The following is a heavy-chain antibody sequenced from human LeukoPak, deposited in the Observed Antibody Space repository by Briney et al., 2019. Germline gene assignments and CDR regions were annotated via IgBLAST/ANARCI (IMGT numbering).Heavy chain of an antibody. Sequence: PGGSLRLSCAASGFTFSSYGMHWVRQAPGKGLEWVAFIRYDGSNKYYADSVKGRFTISRDNSKNTLCLQMNSLRAEDTAVYYCAKVRNYYGSGRKIDAFDIWGQGTMVPVSS. CDR3: AKVRNYYGSGRKIDAFDI. J-gene: IGHJ3*02. CDR1: GFTFSSYG. V-gene: IGHV3-30*02. D-gene: IGHD3-10*01. CDR2: IRYDGSNK.